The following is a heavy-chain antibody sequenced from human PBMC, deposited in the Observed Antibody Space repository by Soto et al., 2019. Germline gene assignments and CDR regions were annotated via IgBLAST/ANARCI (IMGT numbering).Heavy chain of an antibody. V-gene: IGHV3-73*01. D-gene: IGHD3-9*01. CDR1: GFTFSGSA. Sequence: EVQLVESGGGLVQPGGSLKLSCTASGFTFSGSAIHWVRQAPGQGLEWVAYIGTEARSYATEYAASLRGRFTISRDESKNTEYLQRTSVTTEDTAVYYFMATLTPMDVWGQGTTVIVSS. J-gene: IGHJ6*02. CDR2: IGTEARSYAT. CDR3: MATLTPMDV.